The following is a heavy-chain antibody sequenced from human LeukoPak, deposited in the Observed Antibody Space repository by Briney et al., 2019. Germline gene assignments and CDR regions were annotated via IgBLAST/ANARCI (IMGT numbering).Heavy chain of an antibody. J-gene: IGHJ4*02. CDR1: GGTFSSYA. D-gene: IGHD6-19*01. CDR3: ARHQWLYDL. CDR2: IIPIFGTA. Sequence: ASVKVSCKASGGTFSSYAISWVRQAPGQGLEWMGGIIPIFGTANYAQKFQGRVTITADKSTNTAYMELRSLGSDDTAVYYCARHQWLYDLWGQGALVTVSS. V-gene: IGHV1-69*06.